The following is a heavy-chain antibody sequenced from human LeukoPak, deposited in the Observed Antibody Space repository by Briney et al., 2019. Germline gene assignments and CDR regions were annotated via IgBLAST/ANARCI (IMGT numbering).Heavy chain of an antibody. V-gene: IGHV1-18*01. J-gene: IGHJ5*02. D-gene: IGHD3-3*01. CDR3: ARGRGITIFGVVINNWFDP. CDR2: IGAYNGNT. CDR1: GYTFTSYG. Sequence: ASVKVSCKASGYTFTSYGISWVRQAPGQGLEWMGWIGAYNGNTNYAQKLQGRVTMTTDTSTSTAYMGLRSLRSDDTAVYYCARGRGITIFGVVINNWFDPWGQGTLVTVSS.